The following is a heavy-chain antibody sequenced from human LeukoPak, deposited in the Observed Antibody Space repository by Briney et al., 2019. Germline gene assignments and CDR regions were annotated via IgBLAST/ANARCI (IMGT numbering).Heavy chain of an antibody. CDR1: GVSISSYY. D-gene: IGHD3-3*01. V-gene: IGHV4-59*01. CDR2: IYYSGST. CDR3: ARAHDFWSGSPVYYYYMDV. J-gene: IGHJ6*03. Sequence: SETLSLTCTVSGVSISSYYWSWIRQPPGKGLEWIWDIYYSGSTNYNPSLTSRVTISVDTSKNQFSLKLSSVTAADTAVYYCARAHDFWSGSPVYYYYMDVWGKATTVTVSS.